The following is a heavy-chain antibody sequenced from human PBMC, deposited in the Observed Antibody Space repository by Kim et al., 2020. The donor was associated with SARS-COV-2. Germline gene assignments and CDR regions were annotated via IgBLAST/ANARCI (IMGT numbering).Heavy chain of an antibody. J-gene: IGHJ3*01. D-gene: IGHD1-26*01. V-gene: IGHV3-30*01. CDR3: ARDGVGGSDV. Sequence: KKYYADSVKGRFTISRDNSKNTLYLQMNSLRAEDTAVYYCARDGVGGSDVWGQGTMVTVSS. CDR2: KK.